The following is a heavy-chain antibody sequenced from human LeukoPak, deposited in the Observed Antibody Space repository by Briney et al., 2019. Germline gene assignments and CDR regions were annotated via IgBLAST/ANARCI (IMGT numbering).Heavy chain of an antibody. CDR2: TYYSGST. Sequence: PSETLSLTCTVSGGPVNSGSYYWSWMRQPPGKGLEWVGYTYYSGSTKYNPSLKSRVTISLDTSKNQFSLKLTSVTAADTAVYYCARDIIMVRAYFDPWGQGTRVTVSS. J-gene: IGHJ5*02. CDR3: ARDIIMVRAYFDP. V-gene: IGHV4-61*01. D-gene: IGHD3-10*01. CDR1: GGPVNSGSYY.